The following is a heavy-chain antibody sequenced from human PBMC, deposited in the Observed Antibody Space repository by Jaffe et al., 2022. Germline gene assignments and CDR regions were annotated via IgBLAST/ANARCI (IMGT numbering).Heavy chain of an antibody. V-gene: IGHV4-61*02. J-gene: IGHJ3*02. CDR2: IYTSGST. Sequence: QVQLQESGPGLVKPSQTLSLTCTVSGGSISSGSYYWSWIRQPAGKGLEWIGRIYTSGSTNYNPSLKSRVTISVDTSKNQFSLKLSSVTAADTAVYYCARDPHDYGENGAFDIWGQGTMVTVSS. CDR1: GGSISSGSYY. CDR3: ARDPHDYGENGAFDI. D-gene: IGHD4-17*01.